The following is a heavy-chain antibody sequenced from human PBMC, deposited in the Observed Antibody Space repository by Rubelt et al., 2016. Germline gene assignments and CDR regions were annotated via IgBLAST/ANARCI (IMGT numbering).Heavy chain of an antibody. Sequence: QVQLVQSGAEVKKPGASVKVSCKASGYTFTSYAMHWVRQAPGQRLEWMGGINAGNGNTKYSQKFQGRVTITRDTSASTAYMELGSLRSEDTAVYYWARDIYSGSYYGYWGQGTLVTVSS. CDR1: GYTFTSYA. J-gene: IGHJ4*02. CDR3: ARDIYSGSYYGY. D-gene: IGHD1-26*01. CDR2: INAGNGNT. V-gene: IGHV1-3*01.